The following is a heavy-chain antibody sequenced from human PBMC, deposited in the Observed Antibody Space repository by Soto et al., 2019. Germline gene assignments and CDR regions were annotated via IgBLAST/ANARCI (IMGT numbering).Heavy chain of an antibody. V-gene: IGHV4-31*03. Sequence: SETLSLTCTVSGGSISSGGNYWSWIRQHPGTGLEWIGYIYYSGSTYYNPSLKSRVTISVDTSKNQFSLKLSSVTAADTAVYYCARSDWEYCSSTSCSSGWFDPWGQGTLVTVSS. CDR2: IYYSGST. CDR3: ARSDWEYCSSTSCSSGWFDP. J-gene: IGHJ5*02. D-gene: IGHD2-2*01. CDR1: GGSISSGGNY.